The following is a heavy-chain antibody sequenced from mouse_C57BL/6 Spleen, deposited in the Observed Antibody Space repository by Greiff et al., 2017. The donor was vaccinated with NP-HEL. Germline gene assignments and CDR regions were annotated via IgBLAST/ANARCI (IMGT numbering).Heavy chain of an antibody. CDR2: INPNNGGT. V-gene: IGHV1-26*01. J-gene: IGHJ3*01. Sequence: EVQLQQSGPELVKPGASVKISCKASGYTFTDYYMNWVKQSHGKSLEWIGDINPNNGGTSYNQKFKGKATLTVDKSSSTAYMELRSLTSEDSAVYYCARGVDDGFAYWGQGTLVTVSA. D-gene: IGHD2-3*01. CDR1: GYTFTDYY. CDR3: ARGVDDGFAY.